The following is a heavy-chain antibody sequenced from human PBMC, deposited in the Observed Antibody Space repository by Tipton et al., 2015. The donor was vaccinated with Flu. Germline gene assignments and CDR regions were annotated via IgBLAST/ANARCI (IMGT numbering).Heavy chain of an antibody. CDR3: ARDKGGGTYTFDV. J-gene: IGHJ3*01. D-gene: IGHD1/OR15-1a*01. CDR2: IYPAGGGV. Sequence: QLVQSGAEVKKPRASVKVSCKASGYTFTSYNIHCVRQAPGQGLEWMGIIYPAGGGVSYAQKFQGRVIMTRDKSTATIYMELSSLRSEDTAMYYCARDKGGGTYTFDVWGQGTMVIVSS. V-gene: IGHV1-46*01. CDR1: GYTFTSYN.